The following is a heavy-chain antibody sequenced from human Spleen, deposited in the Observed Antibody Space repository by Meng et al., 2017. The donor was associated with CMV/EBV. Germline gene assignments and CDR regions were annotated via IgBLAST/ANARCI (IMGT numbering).Heavy chain of an antibody. D-gene: IGHD6-13*01. V-gene: IGHV3-13*01. Sequence: LSLTCAASGFTFSSNDMHWVRQTTGKGLEWVSAIGTAGDTYYPGSVKGRFTISRDNTKNSLYLQMNSLRAEDTAVYYCARDLTLWGSSNKGRIRAGMDVWGQGTTVTVSS. CDR1: GFTFSSND. CDR2: IGTAGDT. CDR3: ARDLTLWGSSNKGRIRAGMDV. J-gene: IGHJ6*02.